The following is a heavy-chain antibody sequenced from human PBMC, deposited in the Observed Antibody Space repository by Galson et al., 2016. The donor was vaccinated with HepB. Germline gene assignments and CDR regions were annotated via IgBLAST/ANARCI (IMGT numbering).Heavy chain of an antibody. D-gene: IGHD6-13*01. CDR3: ARDGYSSSWYSHTAGYYYGMDV. V-gene: IGHV1-2*06. Sequence: SVKVSCKASGYTFTGYYMHWVRQAPGQGLEWMGRINPNSGGTNYAQKFQGRVTMTRDTSISTAHMELSRLRSDDTAVYYCARDGYSSSWYSHTAGYYYGMDVWGQGTTVTVSS. CDR2: INPNSGGT. CDR1: GYTFTGYY. J-gene: IGHJ6*02.